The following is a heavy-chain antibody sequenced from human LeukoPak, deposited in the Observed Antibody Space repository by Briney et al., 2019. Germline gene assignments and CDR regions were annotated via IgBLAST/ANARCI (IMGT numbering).Heavy chain of an antibody. V-gene: IGHV4-39*01. J-gene: IGHJ4*02. CDR2: IYYSGST. CDR3: ASYPDYYDSSGYFDY. CDR1: DGSISSSSYY. Sequence: SETLSLTCTVSDGSISSSSYYWGWIRQPPGKGLEWIGSIYYSGSTYYNPSLKSRVTISVDTSKNQFSLKLSSVTAADTAVYYCASYPDYYDSSGYFDYWGQGTLVTVSS. D-gene: IGHD3-22*01.